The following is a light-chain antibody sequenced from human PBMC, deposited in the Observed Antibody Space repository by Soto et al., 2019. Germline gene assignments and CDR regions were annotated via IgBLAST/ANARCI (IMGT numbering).Light chain of an antibody. J-gene: IGLJ1*01. CDR3: TAYTSSRTPYV. CDR2: DVS. V-gene: IGLV2-14*01. Sequence: QSALTQPASVSGSPGQSITISCAGTSSDVGGYNYVSWYQQHPGKPPKLMIYDVSNRPSGVSNRFSGSKSGNTASVTISGLQAEDEADYYCTAYTSSRTPYVFGGGTKLTVL. CDR1: SSDVGGYNY.